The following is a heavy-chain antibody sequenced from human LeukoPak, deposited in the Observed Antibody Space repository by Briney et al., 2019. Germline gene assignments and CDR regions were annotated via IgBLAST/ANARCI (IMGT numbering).Heavy chain of an antibody. CDR3: ARDLVGATRTYYFDY. CDR2: INPSGGST. J-gene: IGHJ4*02. Sequence: ASVKVSCKASGYTFTSYYMHWVRQAPGQGLEWMGIINPSGGSTSYAQKFQGRVTMTRDTSTSTVYMKLSSLRSEDTAVYYCARDLVGATRTYYFDYWGQGTLVTVSS. V-gene: IGHV1-46*03. D-gene: IGHD1-26*01. CDR1: GYTFTSYY.